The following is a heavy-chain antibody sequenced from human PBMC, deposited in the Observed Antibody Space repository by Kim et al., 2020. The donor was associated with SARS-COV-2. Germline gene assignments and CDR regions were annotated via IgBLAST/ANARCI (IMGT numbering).Heavy chain of an antibody. J-gene: IGHJ3*02. Sequence: ANPVKDRFTISSEKSKTTLNVQMNSMRAEDKAVYYCARASSSTQLGAFDIWGQGTMVTVSS. CDR3: ARASSSTQLGAFDI. V-gene: IGHV3-30*07. D-gene: IGHD2-2*01.